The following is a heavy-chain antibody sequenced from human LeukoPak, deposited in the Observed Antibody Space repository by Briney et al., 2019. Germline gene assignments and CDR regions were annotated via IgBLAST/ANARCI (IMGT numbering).Heavy chain of an antibody. J-gene: IGHJ4*02. V-gene: IGHV1-2*02. CDR3: ARTLKQAYYYDSSGYSYYSDY. CDR1: GYTFTGYY. D-gene: IGHD3-22*01. CDR2: INPNSGGT. Sequence: ASVKVSCKASGYTFTGYYMHWVRQAPGQGLEWMGWINPNSGGTNYAQKFQGRVTMTRDTSISTAYMELSRLRSDDTAVYYCARTLKQAYYYDSSGYSYYSDYWGQGTLVTVSS.